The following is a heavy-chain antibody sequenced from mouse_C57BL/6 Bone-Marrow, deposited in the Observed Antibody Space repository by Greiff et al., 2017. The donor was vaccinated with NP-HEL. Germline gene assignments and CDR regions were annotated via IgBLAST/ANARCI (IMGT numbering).Heavy chain of an antibody. CDR2: ISYDGSN. V-gene: IGHV3-6*01. CDR1: GYSITSGYY. J-gene: IGHJ2*01. D-gene: IGHD1-1*02. Sequence: EVQLVESEPGLVKPSQSLSLTCSVTGYSITSGYYWNWIRQFPGNKLEWMGYISYDGSNNYNPSLKNRISITRDTSKNQFFLKLNSVTTEDTATYYCARERGYGPFDYWGQGTTLTVSS. CDR3: ARERGYGPFDY.